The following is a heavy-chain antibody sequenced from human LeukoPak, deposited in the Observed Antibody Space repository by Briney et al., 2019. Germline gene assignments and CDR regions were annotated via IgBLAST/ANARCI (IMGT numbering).Heavy chain of an antibody. CDR1: GGSISSDYYY. V-gene: IGHV4-31*03. J-gene: IGHJ3*02. CDR2: IYYSGST. D-gene: IGHD3-16*01. Sequence: SQTLSLICTVSGGSISSDYYYWSWIRQHPGKGLEWIGYIYYSGSTYYNPSLKSRLTISVDTSENQFSLNLSSVTAADTAVYYCARRGGRDDAFDIWGQGTMVTVSS. CDR3: ARRGGRDDAFDI.